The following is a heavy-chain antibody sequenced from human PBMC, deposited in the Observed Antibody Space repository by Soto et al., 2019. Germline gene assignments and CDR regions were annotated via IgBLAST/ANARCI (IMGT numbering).Heavy chain of an antibody. CDR2: FFWGDDK. CDR1: GFSLTTSGRG. D-gene: IGHD3-16*01. CDR3: AHRLEMMDDFDV. V-gene: IGHV2-5*02. Sequence: QITLKESGPTLVKPTQTLTLTCTFSGFSLTTSGRGVGWIRQPPGKALEWLALFFWGDDKRYSPSLKTRLTISKDTSKNQVVLTMTNMGPEDTATYYCAHRLEMMDDFDVWGQGTVVNVSS. J-gene: IGHJ3*01.